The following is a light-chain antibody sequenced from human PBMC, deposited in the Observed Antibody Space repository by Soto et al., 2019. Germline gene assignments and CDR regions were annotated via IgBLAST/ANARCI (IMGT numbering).Light chain of an antibody. CDR3: QQYGSSLPWT. J-gene: IGKJ1*01. V-gene: IGKV3-20*01. CDR1: QSVSSKY. Sequence: EIVLTQSPGTLSLSPGERATLSCRASQSVSSKYLAWYQQKPGQAPRVLIYGTSIRASGVPERFSGGGSGTDFTLTITRLEPEDFAVYYCQQYGSSLPWTFGQGTKVEIK. CDR2: GTS.